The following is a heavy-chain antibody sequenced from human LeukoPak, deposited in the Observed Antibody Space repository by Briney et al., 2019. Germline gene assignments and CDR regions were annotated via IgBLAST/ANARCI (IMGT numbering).Heavy chain of an antibody. CDR3: ARYYSHTSDWSEGGLDQ. CDR1: GFTFSSYS. V-gene: IGHV3-48*04. CDR2: ISSSSSTI. J-gene: IGHJ4*02. D-gene: IGHD6-19*01. Sequence: DPGGSLRLSCAASGFTFSSYSMNWVRQAPGKGLEWVSYISSSSSTIYYADSVKGRFTISRDNAKDSLYLQMNSLRAEDTAVYYCARYYSHTSDWSEGGLDQWGQGTLVTVSS.